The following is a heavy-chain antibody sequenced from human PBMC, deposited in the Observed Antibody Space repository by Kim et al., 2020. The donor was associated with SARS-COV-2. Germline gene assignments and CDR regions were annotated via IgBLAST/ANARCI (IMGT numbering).Heavy chain of an antibody. D-gene: IGHD3-3*01. CDR3: ARGSYDFWSGYLNFDY. CDR1: GFTFSSYS. CDR2: ISSSSSYI. Sequence: GGSLRLSCAASGFTFSSYSMNWVRQAPGKGLEWVSSISSSSSYIYYADSVKGRFTISRDNAKNSLYLQMNSLRAEDTAVYYCARGSYDFWSGYLNFDYWGQGTLVTVSS. V-gene: IGHV3-21*01. J-gene: IGHJ4*02.